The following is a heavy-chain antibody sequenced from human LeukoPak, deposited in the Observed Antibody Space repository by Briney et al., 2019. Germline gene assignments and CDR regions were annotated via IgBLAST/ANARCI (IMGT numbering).Heavy chain of an antibody. CDR1: GDSVSSNSAA. CDR2: TYYRSKWYN. V-gene: IGHV6-1*01. D-gene: IGHD3-10*01. J-gene: IGHJ5*02. CDR3: ARDNRVRGVIRYWFDP. Sequence: SQTLSLTCAISGDSVSSNSAAWNWTRQSPSRGLEWLGRTYYRSKWYNDYAVSVKSRITINPDTSKNQFSLQLNSVTPEDTAVYYCARDNRVRGVIRYWFDPWGQGTLVTVSS.